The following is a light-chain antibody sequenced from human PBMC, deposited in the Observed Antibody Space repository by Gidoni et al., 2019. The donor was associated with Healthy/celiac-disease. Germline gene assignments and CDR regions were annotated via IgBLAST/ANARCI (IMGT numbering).Light chain of an antibody. CDR2: AAS. CDR1: HSISSY. V-gene: IGKV1-39*01. J-gene: IGKJ2*01. Sequence: DIQKTKPPSSLSAAVVDRVIITCRASHSISSYLNWYQQKPGKAPKLLIYAASSLQSGVPSRFSGSGSGTDFTLTISSLQPEDFATYYCQQSYSNPRTFGQGTKLEIK. CDR3: QQSYSNPRT.